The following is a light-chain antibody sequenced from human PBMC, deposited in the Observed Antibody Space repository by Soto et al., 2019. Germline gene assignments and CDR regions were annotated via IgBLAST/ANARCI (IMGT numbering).Light chain of an antibody. J-gene: IGKJ4*01. CDR1: QGISSN. CDR2: DAS. V-gene: IGKV1D-13*01. CDR3: QQFSNFPFT. Sequence: AIQLTQSPSSLSASVGDRVTITCRASQGISSNLAWYHQKPGKAPKVLIYDASSLESGVPSRFSGSRSGTEFTLTISSLQPEDFATYYCQQFSNFPFTFGGGTKVEI.